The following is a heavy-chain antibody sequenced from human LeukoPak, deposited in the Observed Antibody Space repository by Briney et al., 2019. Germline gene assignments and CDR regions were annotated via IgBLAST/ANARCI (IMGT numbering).Heavy chain of an antibody. V-gene: IGHV4-59*01. D-gene: IGHD3-10*01. CDR1: NGSIISYY. CDR3: ARDKVSVNYYGMDV. CDR2: IYYSGNT. Sequence: SETLSLTCTVSNGSIISYYWSWIRQPPGKGLEWIGYIYYSGNTNYNPSLKSRVTISVDTSKNQFSLKLTSVTAADTAVYYCARDKVSVNYYGMDVWGQGTTVIVSS. J-gene: IGHJ6*02.